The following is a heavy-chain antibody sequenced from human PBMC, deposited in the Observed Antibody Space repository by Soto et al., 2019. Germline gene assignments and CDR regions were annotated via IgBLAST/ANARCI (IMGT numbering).Heavy chain of an antibody. J-gene: IGHJ3*02. V-gene: IGHV1-8*01. CDR2: MNPNSGNT. D-gene: IGHD3-9*01. Sequence: QVQLVQSGAEVKKPGASVKVSCKASGYTFTSYDINWVRQATGQGLEWMGWMNPNSGNTGYAQKFQGRVTMTRNTSIGTAYMELSSLRSEDTAVYYCARGPVYYDILTGYYIDAFDIWGQGTMVTVSS. CDR1: GYTFTSYD. CDR3: ARGPVYYDILTGYYIDAFDI.